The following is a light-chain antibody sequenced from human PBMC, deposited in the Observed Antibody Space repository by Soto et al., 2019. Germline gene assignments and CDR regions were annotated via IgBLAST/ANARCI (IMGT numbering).Light chain of an antibody. J-gene: IGKJ1*01. CDR1: QTISSNN. CDR2: GTS. V-gene: IGKV3-20*01. CDR3: QQYGSWT. Sequence: EIVLTQSPGTLSVSPGERATLSCRASQTISSNNLAWYQQTPGQAPSLLIYGTSSRATGIPDRFSGSGSGTDFTITISRLEPEDSAIYYCQQYGSWTFGQGTKVEI.